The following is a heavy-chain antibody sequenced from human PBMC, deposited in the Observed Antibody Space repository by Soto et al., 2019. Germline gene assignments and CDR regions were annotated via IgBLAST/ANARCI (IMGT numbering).Heavy chain of an antibody. V-gene: IGHV1-18*01. Sequence: QAQLMQSGAEVRRPGTSMRISCTTSGYNFNTYVIIWVRQAPGQGLEWKGWISGYNGYTKYAQNFEDRVTLCTDPSTSTAFLELRNLRSGDTALYFCARDRDYSHTDADIDYWGEGTLVTVSS. CDR1: GYNFNTYV. D-gene: IGHD3-16*01. CDR3: ARDRDYSHTDADIDY. J-gene: IGHJ4*02. CDR2: ISGYNGYT.